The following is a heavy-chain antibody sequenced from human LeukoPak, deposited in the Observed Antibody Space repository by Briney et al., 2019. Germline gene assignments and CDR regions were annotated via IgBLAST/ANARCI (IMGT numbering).Heavy chain of an antibody. CDR1: GFTFSSYE. V-gene: IGHV3-48*01. CDR2: ISSSSSTI. Sequence: GGSLRLSCAASGFTFSSYEVNWVRQAPGKGLEWVSYISSSSSTIYYADSVKGRFTISRDNAKNSLYLQMNSLRAEDTAVYYCARDGHPLYYYGSGPYYYYYYMDVWGKGTTVTVSS. D-gene: IGHD3-10*01. CDR3: ARDGHPLYYYGSGPYYYYYYMDV. J-gene: IGHJ6*03.